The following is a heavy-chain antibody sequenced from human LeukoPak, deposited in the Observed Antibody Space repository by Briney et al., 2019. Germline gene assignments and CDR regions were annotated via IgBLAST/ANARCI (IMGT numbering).Heavy chain of an antibody. V-gene: IGHV1-46*01. CDR3: ARSSVDYYDSSGSRSYWYFDL. D-gene: IGHD3-22*01. CDR1: GYTFTSYY. CDR2: INPSGGST. Sequence: ASVKVSCKASGYTFTSYYMHWVRQAPGQGLEWMGIINPSGGSTSYAQKFQGRVTMTRDTSTSTVYMELSSLRSEDTAVYYCARSSVDYYDSSGSRSYWYFDLWGRGTLVTVSS. J-gene: IGHJ2*01.